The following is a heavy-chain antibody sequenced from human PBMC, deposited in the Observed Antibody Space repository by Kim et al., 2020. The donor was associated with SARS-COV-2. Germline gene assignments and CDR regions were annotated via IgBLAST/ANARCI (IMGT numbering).Heavy chain of an antibody. Sequence: SETLSLTCTVSGGSISSSSYYWGWIRQPPGKGLEWIGSIYYSGSTYYNPSLKSRVTISVDTSKNQFSLKLSSVTAADTAVYYCARRRYYDSSGYYGGTGWFDPWGQGTLVTVSS. J-gene: IGHJ5*02. CDR1: GGSISSSSYY. V-gene: IGHV4-39*01. D-gene: IGHD3-22*01. CDR2: IYYSGST. CDR3: ARRRYYDSSGYYGGTGWFDP.